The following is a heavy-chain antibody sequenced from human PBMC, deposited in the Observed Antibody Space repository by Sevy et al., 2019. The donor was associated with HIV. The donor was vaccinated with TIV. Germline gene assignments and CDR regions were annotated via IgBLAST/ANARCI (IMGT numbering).Heavy chain of an antibody. Sequence: GGSLRLSCAAAGFIFSSYGMHWVRQAPGKGLEWVAFIWLDGSKKYYGASMKGRFTNSRDNSKNTLYLQMNSLRAEDTAVYYCTKVGTMGAGDYYYYYMDVWGKGTTVTVSS. CDR1: GFIFSSYG. J-gene: IGHJ6*03. CDR2: IWLDGSKK. V-gene: IGHV3-30*02. CDR3: TKVGTMGAGDYYYYYMDV. D-gene: IGHD3-3*01.